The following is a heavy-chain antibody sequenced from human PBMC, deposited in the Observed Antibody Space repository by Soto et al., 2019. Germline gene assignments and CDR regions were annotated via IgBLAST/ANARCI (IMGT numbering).Heavy chain of an antibody. J-gene: IGHJ3*01. D-gene: IGHD3-3*01. V-gene: IGHV3-23*01. CDR3: AKALPHYDFWSGYSTTAFDV. CDR2: ISGSGSST. Sequence: GGSLRLSCAASEFTLSSYAMSWVRQAPGKGLEWVSAISGSGSSTYYADSVKGRFTISRDNSKNTVYLQMNSLRADDKAVYYCAKALPHYDFWSGYSTTAFDVWGQGTMVTVSS. CDR1: EFTLSSYA.